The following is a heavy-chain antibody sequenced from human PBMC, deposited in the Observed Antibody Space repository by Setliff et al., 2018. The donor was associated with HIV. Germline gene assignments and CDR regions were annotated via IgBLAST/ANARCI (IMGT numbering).Heavy chain of an antibody. CDR2: ISHSGRT. Sequence: SETLSLTCAVYGGSLTDYDWTRIRQTPAKGLEWIGEISHSGRTNYNPSLKTRLIISRDTSKNQFSLRLSSATVADTAIYYCARGFEGYCSGASCHWFDSWGQGTQVTVSS. CDR1: GGSLTDYD. CDR3: ARGFEGYCSGASCHWFDS. J-gene: IGHJ5*01. V-gene: IGHV4-34*01. D-gene: IGHD2-15*01.